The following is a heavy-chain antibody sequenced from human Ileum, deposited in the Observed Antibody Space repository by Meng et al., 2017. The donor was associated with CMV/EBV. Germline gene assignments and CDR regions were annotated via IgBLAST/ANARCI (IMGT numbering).Heavy chain of an antibody. D-gene: IGHD2-2*01. CDR2: ISSSGGST. Sequence: GGSLRLSCAASGFCFGNYAMNWVRLPPGKGLEWVAGISSSGGSTNYADSVKGRFTISRDNSQNTLILQMNSLRAEDTAVYYCTTPPLRYDACRSAYYFDNWGQGTLVTVSS. J-gene: IGHJ4*02. V-gene: IGHV3-23*01. CDR3: TTPPLRYDACRSAYYFDN. CDR1: GFCFGNYA.